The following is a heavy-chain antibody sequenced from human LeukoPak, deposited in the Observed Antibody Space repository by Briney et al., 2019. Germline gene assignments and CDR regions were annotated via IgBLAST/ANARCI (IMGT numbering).Heavy chain of an antibody. J-gene: IGHJ4*02. V-gene: IGHV3-30*01. CDR1: GFSFGSYA. Sequence: GGSLRLSCTASGFSFGSYALHWVRQAPGKGLEWVAIISSDGGQTSYSDSVRGRFTITRDNSKSTIYLQVTSLRTEDTAVYYCARETGRTTGAPYTLKYWGQGTLVTVSS. D-gene: IGHD1-1*01. CDR3: ARETGRTTGAPYTLKY. CDR2: ISSDGGQT.